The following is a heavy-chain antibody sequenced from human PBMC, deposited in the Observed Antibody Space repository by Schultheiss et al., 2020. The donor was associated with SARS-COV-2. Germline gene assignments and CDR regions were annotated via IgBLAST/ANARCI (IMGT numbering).Heavy chain of an antibody. J-gene: IGHJ5*02. CDR2: IHDSGSS. Sequence: SETLSLTCAVYGGSFSDYSWSWIRQPPGEGLEWIGEIHDSGSSNYNPSLKSRVTLSIDTSKKQISLRLYSVTAADTAVYYCARLQYSSAWYWDGPNWFDPWGQGTLVTVSS. D-gene: IGHD6-19*01. CDR1: GGSFSDYS. CDR3: ARLQYSSAWYWDGPNWFDP. V-gene: IGHV4-34*01.